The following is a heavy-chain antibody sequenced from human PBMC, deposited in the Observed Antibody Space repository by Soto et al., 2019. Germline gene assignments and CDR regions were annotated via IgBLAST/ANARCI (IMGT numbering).Heavy chain of an antibody. D-gene: IGHD3-3*01. CDR2: IIPVFGTP. CDR3: ARGPYYDFWKGFAHFDY. J-gene: IGHJ4*02. CDR1: GDTFNIYA. Sequence: QVQLEQSGAEVKKPGSSVKVPCKTSGDTFNIYAISWVRQAPGQGLEWMGGIIPVFGTPSYAQKFRDRVTITADESTSTSHMELSSLTSEDTAVYYCARGPYYDFWKGFAHFDYWGQETLVTVSS. V-gene: IGHV1-69*01.